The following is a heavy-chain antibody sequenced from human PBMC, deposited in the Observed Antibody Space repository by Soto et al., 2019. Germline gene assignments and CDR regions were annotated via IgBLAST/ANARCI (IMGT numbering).Heavy chain of an antibody. CDR2: RHYRSKGYN. D-gene: IGHD3-10*01. CDR3: ARVGVRGLIRS. Sequence: PSQTHSITFSLSEESISSNTAALHCIRQPPSRGLEWLGRRHYRSKGYNDYAVSVKSRRTINPDTSKNQFSLQLNSVTPEDAAVDYCARVGVRGLIRSWR. CDR1: EESISSNTAA. V-gene: IGHV6-1*01. J-gene: IGHJ5*01.